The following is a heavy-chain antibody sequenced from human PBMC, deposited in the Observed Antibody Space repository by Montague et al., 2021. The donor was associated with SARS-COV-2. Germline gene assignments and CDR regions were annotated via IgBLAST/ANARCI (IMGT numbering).Heavy chain of an antibody. CDR1: GGSISSYY. J-gene: IGHJ4*02. Sequence: SETLSLTCTVSGGSISSYYWSWIRKPQGKGMERIGITNYIGSTNYISXXXSRDTISVDTSKNQFSLQLSPVTAADTAVYYCARVFPRWLQFELYFDCWGQGTLVTVSS. V-gene: IGHV4-59*01. CDR2: TNYIGST. D-gene: IGHD5-24*01. CDR3: ARVFPRWLQFELYFDC.